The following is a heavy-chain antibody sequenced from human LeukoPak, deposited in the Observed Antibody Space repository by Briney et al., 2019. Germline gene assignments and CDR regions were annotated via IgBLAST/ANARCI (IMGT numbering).Heavy chain of an antibody. V-gene: IGHV5-51*01. CDR3: ARHMYSSSWYGGVDAFDI. D-gene: IGHD6-13*01. J-gene: IGHJ3*02. CDR1: GYSFTSYW. Sequence: GESLKISCKGSGYSFTSYWIGWVRQMPGKGLEWMGIIYPGDSDTRYSPSFQGQVTISADKSISTAYLQWSSLKASDTAMYYCARHMYSSSWYGGVDAFDIWGQGTMVTVSS. CDR2: IYPGDSDT.